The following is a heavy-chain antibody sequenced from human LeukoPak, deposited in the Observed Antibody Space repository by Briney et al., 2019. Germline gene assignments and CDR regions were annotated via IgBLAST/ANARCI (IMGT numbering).Heavy chain of an antibody. Sequence: GGSLRLSCAASGFTFSSYGMHWVRQAPGKGLEWVAVISYDGSNKYYADSVKGRFTISRDNSKNTLYLQMNSLRAEDMAVYYCARAQGHYYDSSAYVYYFDYWGQGTLVTVSS. CDR2: ISYDGSNK. CDR3: ARAQGHYYDSSAYVYYFDY. CDR1: GFTFSSYG. V-gene: IGHV3-30*03. J-gene: IGHJ4*02. D-gene: IGHD3-22*01.